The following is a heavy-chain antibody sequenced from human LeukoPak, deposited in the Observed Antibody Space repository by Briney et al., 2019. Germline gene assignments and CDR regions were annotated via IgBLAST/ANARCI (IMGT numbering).Heavy chain of an antibody. CDR1: GYTFTGYH. J-gene: IGHJ4*02. D-gene: IGHD6-13*01. V-gene: IGHV1-2*06. Sequence: ASVKVSCKASGYTFTGYHIHWVRQAPGHGLEWMGRINPYSGDTNFAQKFQGRVTMTRDTSITTAYMDLSSLTPDDTAVYFCTRDQGSLTRSWYTGYWGQGNQVTVSS. CDR2: INPYSGDT. CDR3: TRDQGSLTRSWYTGY.